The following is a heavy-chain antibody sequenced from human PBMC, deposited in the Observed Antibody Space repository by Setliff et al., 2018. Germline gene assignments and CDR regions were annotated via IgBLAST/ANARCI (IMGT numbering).Heavy chain of an antibody. CDR3: ARDADYYDTSENPIFDY. CDR2: ISPNTGNV. Sequence: ASVKVSCKASGYTFTDFGINWVRQAPGQGLEWMGWISPNTGNVYSAQRFQGRVTLTTDTSTSTAYMEVRSLRSDDTAVCYCARDADYYDTSENPIFDYWGQGTLVTVSS. D-gene: IGHD3-22*01. CDR1: GYTFTDFG. J-gene: IGHJ4*02. V-gene: IGHV1-18*01.